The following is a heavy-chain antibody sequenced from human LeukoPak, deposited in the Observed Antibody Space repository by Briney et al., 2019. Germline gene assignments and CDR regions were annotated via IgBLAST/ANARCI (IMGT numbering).Heavy chain of an antibody. CDR1: GFTFSSYS. J-gene: IGHJ3*02. CDR3: ARGVREGFDAFDI. D-gene: IGHD2-2*01. V-gene: IGHV3-21*01. CDR2: ISSSSSYI. Sequence: AGGSLRLSCAASGFTFSSYSMNWVRQAPGKGLEWVSSISSSSSYIYYADSVKGRFTISRDNAKNSLYLQMNSLRAEDTAVYYCARGVREGFDAFDIWGQGTMVTVSS.